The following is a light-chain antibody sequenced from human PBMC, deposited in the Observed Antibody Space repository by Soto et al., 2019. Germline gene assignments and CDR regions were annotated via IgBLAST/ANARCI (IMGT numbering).Light chain of an antibody. CDR3: QQYGSSPIT. CDR1: QTVSSTY. V-gene: IGKV3-20*01. Sequence: DNVLTQSPGNLSLSPRERATLSCRASQTVSSTYLAWYQQKPGQAPRLLIYGASSRATGIPDRFSGTVSGTDFTLNISRLEPEDFAVYYCQQYGSSPITFGPGTRLEI. CDR2: GAS. J-gene: IGKJ5*01.